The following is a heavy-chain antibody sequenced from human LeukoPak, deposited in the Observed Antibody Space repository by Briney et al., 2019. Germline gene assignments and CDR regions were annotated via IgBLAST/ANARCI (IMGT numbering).Heavy chain of an antibody. CDR3: ARAIAGYCSSTICAPLGCFDT. J-gene: IGHJ5*02. D-gene: IGHD2-2*01. CDR2: IIPILGTA. CDR1: GGTFSSYA. V-gene: IGHV1-69*05. Sequence: RAPVKVSCKASGGTFSSYAISWVRQAPGQGLEWMGGIIPILGTANYAQKFQGRVTITTDESTSTAYMELSSLRSEDTAVYYCARAIAGYCSSTICAPLGCFDTWGQGTLVTVSS.